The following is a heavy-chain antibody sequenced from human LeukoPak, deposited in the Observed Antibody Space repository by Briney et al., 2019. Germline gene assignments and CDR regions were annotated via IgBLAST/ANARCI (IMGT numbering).Heavy chain of an antibody. J-gene: IGHJ4*02. CDR1: GYSFTSYW. CDR2: IYPGDSDT. V-gene: IGHV5-51*01. D-gene: IGHD6-19*01. Sequence: GESLKISCKGSGYSFTSYWIGWVRQMPGKGLEWMGMIYPGDSDTRYSPSFQGQVTITADKSISTAYLQWSSLKASNTAMYYCARRDSSGWYVFDYWGQGTLVTVSS. CDR3: ARRDSSGWYVFDY.